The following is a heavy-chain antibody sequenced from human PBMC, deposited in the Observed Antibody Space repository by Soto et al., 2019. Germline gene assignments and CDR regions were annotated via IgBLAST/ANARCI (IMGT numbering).Heavy chain of an antibody. Sequence: QVQLQESGPGLVQPSETLSLTCSVPGGSINSASYHWSWLRQHPGKGLEFIGYIFYTGSTYYNPSLETRLTISVDTSKNHVSLRLNAVTAADTAVYYCARLDYGDSAFDSWGRGILVTVSS. CDR2: IFYTGST. CDR3: ARLDYGDSAFDS. V-gene: IGHV4-31*03. CDR1: GGSINSASYH. D-gene: IGHD4-17*01. J-gene: IGHJ4*02.